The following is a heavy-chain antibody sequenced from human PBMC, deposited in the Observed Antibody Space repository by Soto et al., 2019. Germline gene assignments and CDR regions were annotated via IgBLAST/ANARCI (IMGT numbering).Heavy chain of an antibody. Sequence: QVQLVESGGGVVQPGGSLRLSCAPSGFIFSSYGMHWVRQAPGKGLEWVAVIRYDGSNKFYTDPVKGRFTISRDNSKNTLYLEMNSLRAEDTALYYCARVKQGRGGYDSPFDYWGQGTLVTVSS. CDR1: GFIFSSYG. V-gene: IGHV3-33*01. D-gene: IGHD5-12*01. CDR2: IRYDGSNK. J-gene: IGHJ4*02. CDR3: ARVKQGRGGYDSPFDY.